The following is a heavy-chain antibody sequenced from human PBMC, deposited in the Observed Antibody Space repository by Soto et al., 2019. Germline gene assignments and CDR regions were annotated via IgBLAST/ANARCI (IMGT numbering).Heavy chain of an antibody. D-gene: IGHD4-17*01. CDR3: VKARDLVHDYGDLDY. V-gene: IGHV3-64D*08. J-gene: IGHJ4*02. CDR2: ISSNGGST. Sequence: GGSLRLSCSASGFTFSSYAMHWVRQAPGKGLEYVSAISSNGGSTYYADSVKGRFTISRDNSKNTLYLQMSSLRAEDTAVYYCVKARDLVHDYGDLDYWGQGTLVTVSS. CDR1: GFTFSSYA.